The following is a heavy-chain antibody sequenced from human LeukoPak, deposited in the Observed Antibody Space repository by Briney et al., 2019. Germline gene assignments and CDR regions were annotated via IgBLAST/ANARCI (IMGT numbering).Heavy chain of an antibody. Sequence: GASVTVSCKASGYTFTGYYLHWVRQAPGQGLEWMGWINPNSGGTNYAQKFQGRVTLTRDTSISTASMELSRLTSDDTAVYYCARGGTYDFWSDYPSAGLDVWGQGTTVTVSS. V-gene: IGHV1-2*02. CDR1: GYTFTGYY. CDR2: INPNSGGT. J-gene: IGHJ6*02. CDR3: ARGGTYDFWSDYPSAGLDV. D-gene: IGHD3-3*01.